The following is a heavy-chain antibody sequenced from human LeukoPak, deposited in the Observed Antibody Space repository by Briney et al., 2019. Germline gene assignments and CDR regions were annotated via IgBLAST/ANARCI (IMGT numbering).Heavy chain of an antibody. V-gene: IGHV4-59*01. J-gene: IGHJ5*02. CDR2: IHYTGST. CDR1: GGSISSYY. CDR3: ARGGYYGSGNDFRFDP. D-gene: IGHD3-10*01. Sequence: PSETLSLTCTVSGGSISSYYWSWIRQSPGKGLECIGYIHYTGSTNYNPSLKSRVTISVETSTNQFSLKLKSVTAADTAVYYCARGGYYGSGNDFRFDPWGQGTLVTVSS.